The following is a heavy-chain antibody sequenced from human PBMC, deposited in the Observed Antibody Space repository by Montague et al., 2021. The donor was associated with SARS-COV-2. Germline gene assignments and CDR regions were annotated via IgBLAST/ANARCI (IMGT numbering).Heavy chain of an antibody. CDR3: ARDPWRITIFGVVTRYVTDV. CDR1: GGSVGSGTYY. D-gene: IGHD3-3*01. CDR2: IYYSGXT. J-gene: IGHJ6*02. Sequence: SETLSLTCIVSGGSVGSGTYYWGWIRQPPGKGLEWIGYIYYSGXTXYXXXXKXRVTISLDTSKNQFSLKLSSVTAADTAVYYCARDPWRITIFGVVTRYVTDVWGQGTTVTV. V-gene: IGHV4-61*01.